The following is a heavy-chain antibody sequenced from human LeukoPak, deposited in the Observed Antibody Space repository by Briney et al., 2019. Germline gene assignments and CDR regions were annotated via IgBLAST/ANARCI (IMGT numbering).Heavy chain of an antibody. CDR2: INSDGSST. V-gene: IGHV3-74*01. CDR3: ARVVGQVVTMVRGVHSSYYFDY. CDR1: GFTFSSYW. Sequence: GGSLRLSCAASGFTFSSYWMHWVRQAPGKGLVWVSRINSDGSSTSYADSVKGRFTISRDNAKNSLYLQMNSLRAEDTAVYYCARVVGQVVTMVRGVHSSYYFDYWGQGTLVTVSS. J-gene: IGHJ4*02. D-gene: IGHD3-10*01.